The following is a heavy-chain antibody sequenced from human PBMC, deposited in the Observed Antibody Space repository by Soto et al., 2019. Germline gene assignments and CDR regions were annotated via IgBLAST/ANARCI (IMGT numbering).Heavy chain of an antibody. CDR2: IDWDDDK. CDR3: ARIRYSSAWYFDY. D-gene: IGHD6-19*01. J-gene: IGHJ4*02. V-gene: IGHV2-70*11. Sequence: TLSLTCAVSGGSISSYYWSWIRQPPGKALEWLARIDWDDDKYYSTFLKTRLTISKDTSKNQVVLTLTNMDPVDTATYYCARIRYSSAWYFDYWGQGTLVTVSS. CDR1: GGSISSYY.